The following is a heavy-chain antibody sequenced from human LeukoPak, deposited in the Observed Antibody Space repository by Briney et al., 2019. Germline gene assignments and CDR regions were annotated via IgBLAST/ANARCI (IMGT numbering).Heavy chain of an antibody. CDR3: ARRSSFDY. D-gene: IGHD6-6*01. Sequence: SGGSLRFSCAAPGLTFSSSWMQWFRQAPGKGLVWVSRINSDGSTTNYADSVKGRFTISRDNAKNTLYLQMNSLRAEDSAVYYCARRSSFDYWGQGSLSPSPQ. CDR1: GLTFSSSW. CDR2: INSDGSTT. J-gene: IGHJ4*02. V-gene: IGHV3-74*01.